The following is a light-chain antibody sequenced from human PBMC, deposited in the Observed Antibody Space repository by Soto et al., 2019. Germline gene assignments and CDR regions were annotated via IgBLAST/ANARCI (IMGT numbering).Light chain of an antibody. J-gene: IGLJ3*02. V-gene: IGLV1-44*01. CDR1: SSNIGSNT. CDR2: SNN. CDR3: AAWDDSLNGRVV. Sequence: QSVLTQPHSASGTPGQRVTISCSGSSSNIGSNTVNWYQQLPGTAPKLLIYSNNQRPSGVPDRFSGSRSGTSASLAISGLQSEDEGDYYCAAWDDSLNGRVVFGGGTKLTVL.